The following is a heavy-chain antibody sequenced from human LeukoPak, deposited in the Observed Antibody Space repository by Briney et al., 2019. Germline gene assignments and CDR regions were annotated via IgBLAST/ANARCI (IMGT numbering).Heavy chain of an antibody. CDR3: AVYLVPTTGY. CDR1: GFTFSDYS. CDR2: INSRGSTT. V-gene: IGHV3-48*04. J-gene: IGHJ4*02. D-gene: IGHD5-12*01. Sequence: GGSLRLSCAASGFTFSDYSMNWVRRAPGKGLEWLSYINSRGSTTYYADSVKGRFTISRDNAGNSLFLQMSSLTAEDTAIYYCAVYLVPTTGYWGQGTLVTVSS.